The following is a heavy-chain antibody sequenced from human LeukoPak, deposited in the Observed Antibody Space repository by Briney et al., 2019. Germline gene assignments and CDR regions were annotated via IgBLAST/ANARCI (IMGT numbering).Heavy chain of an antibody. CDR1: GFTFSSFG. D-gene: IGHD3-22*01. CDR3: ARSEVNTFDI. Sequence: PGGSLRLSCAASGFTFSSFGMHWVRQAPGKGLEWVAVIWNDGSNNYYADSVKGRFTISRDNAKNTLYLQMNSLRAEDTAVYYCARSEVNTFDIWGQGTMVTVSS. CDR2: IWNDGSNN. V-gene: IGHV3-33*01. J-gene: IGHJ3*02.